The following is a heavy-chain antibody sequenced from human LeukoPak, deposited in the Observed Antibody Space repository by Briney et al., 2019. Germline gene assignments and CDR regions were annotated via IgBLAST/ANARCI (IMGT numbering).Heavy chain of an antibody. CDR2: IYYSGTT. Sequence: SSDTLSLTCAVSGYSISSSNWWGWIRPPPRKGLEWIGYIYYSGTTNYNPSLKSRVTMSVDTSKNQFSLKLSSGTALDTAVYYCARKIASVGYFDYWGQGTLVTVSS. CDR1: GYSISSSNW. V-gene: IGHV4-28*06. J-gene: IGHJ4*02. CDR3: ARKIASVGYFDY. D-gene: IGHD6-13*01.